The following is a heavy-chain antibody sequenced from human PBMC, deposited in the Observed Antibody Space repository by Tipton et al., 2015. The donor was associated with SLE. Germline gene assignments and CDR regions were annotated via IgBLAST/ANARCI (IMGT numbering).Heavy chain of an antibody. CDR3: ARAMTTEGAIDY. Sequence: TLSLTCAVSGGSISSSNWWSWVRQPPGKGLEWIAYIYYSGSTNYSPSLKSRVTISVDTSKNQFSLKLSSVTAADTAVYYCARAMTTEGAIDYWGQGTLVTVSS. J-gene: IGHJ4*02. CDR1: GGSISSSNW. D-gene: IGHD4-11*01. V-gene: IGHV4-4*02. CDR2: IYYSGST.